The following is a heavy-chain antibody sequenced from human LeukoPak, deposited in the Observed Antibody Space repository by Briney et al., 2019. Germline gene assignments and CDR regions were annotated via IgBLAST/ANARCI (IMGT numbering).Heavy chain of an antibody. CDR3: AKEAEGDPKLNWFDP. Sequence: GGSLRLSCAASGFTFMTYSMSWVRQAPGKGLEWVASISGRSSYIYYADSGKGRFTISRDNSKNTLYLQMNSLRAEDTAVYYCAKEAEGDPKLNWFDPWGQGTLVTVSS. V-gene: IGHV3-21*04. D-gene: IGHD6-25*01. CDR2: ISGRSSYI. CDR1: GFTFMTYS. J-gene: IGHJ5*02.